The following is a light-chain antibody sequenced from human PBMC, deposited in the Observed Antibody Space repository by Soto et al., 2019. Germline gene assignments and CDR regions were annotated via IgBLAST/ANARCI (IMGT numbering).Light chain of an antibody. J-gene: IGKJ4*01. CDR2: DAS. CDR3: QPYICMLS. CDR1: HDVSRN. Sequence: DIQMTQSPSSLSASVGDRVTIACRSSHDVSRNLNWLQQKRGEAPKLLIYDASNLERGVPSRFSGSGSGPDFSLTLSILQPEDVATYYCQPYICMLSFGWGT. V-gene: IGKV1-33*01.